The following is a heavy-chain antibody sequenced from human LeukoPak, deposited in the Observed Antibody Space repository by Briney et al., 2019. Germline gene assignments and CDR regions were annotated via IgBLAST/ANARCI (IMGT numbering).Heavy chain of an antibody. J-gene: IGHJ4*02. Sequence: GGSLRLSCVASGFTFSDYYLTWIRQAPGKGLEWVSSISSSLTTIYYADSVKGRFTVSRDNAKNSVSLQMNSLRAEDTAVYYCARDDILTGRGDFWGQGTLVPGSS. CDR2: ISSSLTTI. D-gene: IGHD3-9*01. V-gene: IGHV3-11*04. CDR1: GFTFSDYY. CDR3: ARDDILTGRGDF.